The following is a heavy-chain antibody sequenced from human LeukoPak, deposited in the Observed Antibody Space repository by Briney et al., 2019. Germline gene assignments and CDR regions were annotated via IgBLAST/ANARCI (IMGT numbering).Heavy chain of an antibody. CDR3: VKDPLRGDDS. Sequence: PGGSLRLSCAASGFTFSSYGMHWVRQAPGKGLEWVAVIWYDGSNKYYADSVKGRFTISRDNSKNTLYLQMNSLRAEDTAIYYCVKDPLRGDDSWGQGTLVTVSS. CDR1: GFTFSSYG. D-gene: IGHD3-10*01. CDR2: IWYDGSNK. V-gene: IGHV3-33*06. J-gene: IGHJ4*02.